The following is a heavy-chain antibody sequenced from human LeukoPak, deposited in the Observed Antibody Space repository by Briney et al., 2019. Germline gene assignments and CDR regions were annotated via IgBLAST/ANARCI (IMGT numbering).Heavy chain of an antibody. CDR2: SYYTGKT. CDR1: GDSISGFH. V-gene: IGHV4-59*08. D-gene: IGHD3-16*02. Sequence: PSETLSLTCTVSGDSISGFHWSWIRQAPGKGLECIGYSYYTGKTNYNPSLQSRVTISVDTSKNQFSLKLSSVTAADTAVYYCARLLYLKSYFDYWGQGTLVTVSS. J-gene: IGHJ4*02. CDR3: ARLLYLKSYFDY.